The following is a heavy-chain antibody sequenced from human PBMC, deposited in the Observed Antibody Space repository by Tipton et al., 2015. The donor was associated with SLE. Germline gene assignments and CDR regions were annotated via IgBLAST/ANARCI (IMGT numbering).Heavy chain of an antibody. Sequence: TLSLTCAVYGGSFSDYYWSWIRQPPGKGLEWIGYIYYSGSTFYNPSLKSRVTISVDTSKNQFSLKLSSVTAADTAVYYCARVLYDILTGDYFDCWGQGTLVTVSS. J-gene: IGHJ4*02. CDR1: GGSFSDYY. CDR2: IYYSGST. D-gene: IGHD3-9*01. CDR3: ARVLYDILTGDYFDC. V-gene: IGHV4-34*01.